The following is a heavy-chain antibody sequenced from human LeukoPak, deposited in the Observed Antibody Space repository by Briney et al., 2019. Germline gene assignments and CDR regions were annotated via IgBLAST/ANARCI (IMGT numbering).Heavy chain of an antibody. CDR1: GFTFSSYA. V-gene: IGHV3-64D*06. CDR2: ISSNGGST. CDR3: VRAAGTYFDY. D-gene: IGHD6-13*01. J-gene: IGHJ4*02. Sequence: GGSLRLSCSASGFTFSSYAMHWVRQAPGKGLEYASAISSNGGSTYYADSVKGRFTISRDNSKNTLYLQMSSLRAEDTAVYYCVRAAGTYFDYWGQGTLVTVSS.